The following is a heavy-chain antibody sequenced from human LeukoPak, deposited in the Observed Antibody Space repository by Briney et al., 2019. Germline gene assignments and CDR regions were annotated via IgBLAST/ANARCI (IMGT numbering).Heavy chain of an antibody. Sequence: NAGGSLRLSCAASGFTFSSYAMSWVRQAPGKGLEWVGRIKSKTDAGTTDYAAPVKGRFTISRDDSENTLYLQMDSLKTEDTGVYYCTTVSDNFYPIDYWGQGTLVTVSS. CDR3: TTVSDNFYPIDY. CDR2: IKSKTDAGTT. J-gene: IGHJ4*02. V-gene: IGHV3-15*01. D-gene: IGHD2/OR15-2a*01. CDR1: GFTFSSYA.